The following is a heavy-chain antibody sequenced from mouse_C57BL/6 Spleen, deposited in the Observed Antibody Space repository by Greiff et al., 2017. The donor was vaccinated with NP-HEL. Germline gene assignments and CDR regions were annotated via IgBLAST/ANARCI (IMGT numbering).Heavy chain of an antibody. V-gene: IGHV1-55*01. CDR2: IYPGSGST. CDR3: ARGDYSNYFAY. D-gene: IGHD2-5*01. Sequence: QVQLQQPGAELVKPGASVKLSCKASGYTFTSYWMHWVKQRPGQGLEWIGDIYPGSGSTNYNEKFKSKATLTVDTSSSTAYMQLSSLTSEDSAVYYCARGDYSNYFAYWGQGTLVTVSA. J-gene: IGHJ3*01. CDR1: GYTFTSYW.